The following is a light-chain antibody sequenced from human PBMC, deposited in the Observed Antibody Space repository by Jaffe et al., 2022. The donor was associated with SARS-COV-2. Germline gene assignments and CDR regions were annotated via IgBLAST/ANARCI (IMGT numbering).Light chain of an antibody. CDR1: QGISSN. CDR2: AAS. J-gene: IGKJ4*01. Sequence: DIQLTQSPSFLSASVGDRVTITCRASQGISSNLAWYQQKPGKAPTLLIYAASTLQSGVPSRFSGSGSGTDFTLTISSLQPEDFATYYCQQLSSYPVTFGGGTKVEIK. CDR3: QQLSSYPVT. V-gene: IGKV1-9*01.